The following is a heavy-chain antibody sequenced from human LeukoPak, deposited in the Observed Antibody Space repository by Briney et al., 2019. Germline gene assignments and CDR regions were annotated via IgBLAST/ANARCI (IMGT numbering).Heavy chain of an antibody. CDR2: ISGSGGST. CDR1: GFTFSTYA. CDR3: AKAHGSGSSYNYYYGMDV. V-gene: IGHV3-23*01. J-gene: IGHJ6*02. D-gene: IGHD3-10*01. Sequence: GGSLRLSCAASGFTFSTYAMSSVRQAAGEGLGWVSSISGSGGSTYYADSVKGRFTISGDNSKNTLYLQMNSLRGDDTALYYRAKAHGSGSSYNYYYGMDVWGQGTTVTVSS.